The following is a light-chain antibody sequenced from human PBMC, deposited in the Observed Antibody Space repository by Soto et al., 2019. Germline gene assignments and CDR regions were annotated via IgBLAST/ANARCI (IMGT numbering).Light chain of an antibody. Sequence: QSALTQPASVSGSPGQSITISCTGTSSDVGSYNHVSWYQQHPGKAPKLMIYEVSKRPSGVSNRFSGSKAGNTASLTISGLQAEDEADYYCCSYGGSSTFVVFGGGTKVTVL. CDR1: SSDVGSYNH. J-gene: IGLJ2*01. CDR3: CSYGGSSTFVV. V-gene: IGLV2-23*02. CDR2: EVS.